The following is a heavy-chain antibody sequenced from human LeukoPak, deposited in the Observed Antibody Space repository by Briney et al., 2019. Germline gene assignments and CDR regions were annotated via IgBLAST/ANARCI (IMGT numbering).Heavy chain of an antibody. V-gene: IGHV3-9*01. J-gene: IGHJ4*02. Sequence: GGSLRLSCAASGFTFDDYAMHWVRQAPGKGLEGVSGISWNSGSIGYADSVKGRFTISRDNAKNSLYLQMNSLRAEDTALYYCAKDISHHYDSSGYYDYWGQGTLVTVSS. CDR1: GFTFDDYA. D-gene: IGHD3-22*01. CDR2: ISWNSGSI. CDR3: AKDISHHYDSSGYYDY.